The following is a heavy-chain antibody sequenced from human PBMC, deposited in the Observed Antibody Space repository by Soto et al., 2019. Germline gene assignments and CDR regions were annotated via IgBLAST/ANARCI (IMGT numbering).Heavy chain of an antibody. V-gene: IGHV1-46*01. Sequence: ASVKVSCKGSGYKFINHYMHWVRQIPGVGLEWMGIINPNGGGTDYSQKFQGRVTMTRDTSANTVHMELSSLRSEDTGVYFCARDSSASATSYSFDNWGQGTLVTVSS. D-gene: IGHD6-25*01. CDR1: GYKFINHY. CDR2: INPNGGGT. J-gene: IGHJ4*02. CDR3: ARDSSASATSYSFDN.